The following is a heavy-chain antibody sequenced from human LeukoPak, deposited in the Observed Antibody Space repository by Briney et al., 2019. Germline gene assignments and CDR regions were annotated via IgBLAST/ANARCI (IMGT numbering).Heavy chain of an antibody. J-gene: IGHJ4*02. CDR1: GFTFSFYW. V-gene: IGHV3-74*01. Sequence: GGSLTLSCASSGFTFSFYWMHWVRQAPGKGLVLVSRINNDGRSTSYAGSVKGRFTIPRDNAKNTLYLQMNSLRAEDTAVYYCARDNEYCTGGTCRLDYWGQGALVTVSS. CDR2: INNDGRST. D-gene: IGHD2-15*01. CDR3: ARDNEYCTGGTCRLDY.